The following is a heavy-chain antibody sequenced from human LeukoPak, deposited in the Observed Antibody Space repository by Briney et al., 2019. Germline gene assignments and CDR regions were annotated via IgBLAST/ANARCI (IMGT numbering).Heavy chain of an antibody. CDR1: GFTFSSYA. D-gene: IGHD3-10*01. J-gene: IGHJ4*02. V-gene: IGHV3-30-3*01. CDR2: ISYDGSDK. Sequence: GGSLRLSCAASGFTFSSYAMHWVRQAPGKGLEWVAVISYDGSDKYYADSVKGRFTISRDNSKNTLYLQMNSLRAEDTAVYYCASDGGVRGVISSTEEDYWGQGTLVTVSS. CDR3: ASDGGVRGVISSTEEDY.